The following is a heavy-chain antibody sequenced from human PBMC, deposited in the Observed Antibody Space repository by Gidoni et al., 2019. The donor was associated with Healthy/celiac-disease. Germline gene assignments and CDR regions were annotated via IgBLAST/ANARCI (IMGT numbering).Heavy chain of an antibody. V-gene: IGHV4-59*08. CDR1: GGSISSYY. D-gene: IGHD6-13*01. J-gene: IGHJ4*02. CDR2: IYYSGST. CDR3: ARLVAAAGYFDY. Sequence: QVQLQESGPGLVKPSETLSITGTVSGGSISSYYWSWIRQPPGKGLEWIGYIYYSGSTNYNPSLKRRVTISVDTSKNQFSLKLSSVTAADTAVYYCARLVAAAGYFDYWGQGTLVTVSS.